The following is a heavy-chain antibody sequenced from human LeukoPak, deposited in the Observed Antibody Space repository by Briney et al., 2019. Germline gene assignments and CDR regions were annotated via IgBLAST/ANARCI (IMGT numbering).Heavy chain of an antibody. CDR3: ANATKGDYYDSSGYYPGEAFDI. CDR2: ISAYNGNT. D-gene: IGHD3-22*01. V-gene: IGHV1-18*01. J-gene: IGHJ3*02. CDR1: GYTFTSYG. Sequence: GASVKVSCKASGYTFTSYGISWVRQAPGQGLEWMGWISAYNGNTNYAQKLQGRVTMTTDTSTSTAYMELRRLRSDDTAVYYCANATKGDYYDSSGYYPGEAFDIWGQGTMVTVSS.